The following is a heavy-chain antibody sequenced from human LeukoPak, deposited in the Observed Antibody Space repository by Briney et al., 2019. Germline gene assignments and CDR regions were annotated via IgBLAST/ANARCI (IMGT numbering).Heavy chain of an antibody. Sequence: GASVKVSCKFSGYTLTGLSMHWVRQAPGKGLEWMGGFDPEDGETIYAQKFQGRVTMTEDTSTDTAYMELSSLRSEDTAVYYCATGGSIAARPYYYYYYMDVWGKGTTVTVSS. J-gene: IGHJ6*03. CDR2: FDPEDGET. V-gene: IGHV1-24*01. CDR1: GYTLTGLS. CDR3: ATGGSIAARPYYYYYYMDV. D-gene: IGHD6-6*01.